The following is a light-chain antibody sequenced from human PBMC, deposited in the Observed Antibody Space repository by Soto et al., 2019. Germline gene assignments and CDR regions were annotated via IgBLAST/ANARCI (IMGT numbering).Light chain of an antibody. J-gene: IGLJ1*01. CDR1: SSDVGSYNL. CDR3: CSYASSSTFFYV. Sequence: QSALTQPASVSGSPGQSITISCTGTSSDVGSYNLVSWYQQHPGKAPKLMIYEGSKRPSGVSNRFSGSKSGNTASLTISGLQAEDEADYYCCSYASSSTFFYVFGTGTKVTV. CDR2: EGS. V-gene: IGLV2-23*03.